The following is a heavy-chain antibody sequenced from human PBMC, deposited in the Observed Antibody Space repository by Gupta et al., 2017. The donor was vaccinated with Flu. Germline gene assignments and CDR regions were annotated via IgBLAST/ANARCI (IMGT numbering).Heavy chain of an antibody. CDR3: AKDSDSSGYFYYYYYMDV. Sequence: HWVRQAPGKGLEWVAVISDDGSNKYYADSVKGRFTISRDNSKNTLYLQMNSLRAEDTAVYYCAKDSDSSGYFYYYYYMDVWGKGTTVTVSS. V-gene: IGHV3-30*18. D-gene: IGHD3-22*01. J-gene: IGHJ6*03. CDR2: ISDDGSNK.